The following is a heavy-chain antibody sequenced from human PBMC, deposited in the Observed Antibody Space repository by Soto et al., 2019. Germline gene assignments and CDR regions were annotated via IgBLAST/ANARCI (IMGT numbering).Heavy chain of an antibody. CDR1: GFSFSSYG. CDR2: ISHDGSNI. CDR3: AQCEAGLKPDFDAPNLPGN. V-gene: IGHV3-30*18. J-gene: IGHJ4*02. D-gene: IGHD2-15*01. Sequence: QVQLVESGGGVIQPGRSLRLSCAASGFSFSSYGTHWVRQAPGKGLEWVAVISHDGSNIYYADSVKGRFSISRDNSKRTLSLQVNRLRPEDTAIYYCAQCEAGLKPDFDAPNLPGNWGQGTLVTVSS.